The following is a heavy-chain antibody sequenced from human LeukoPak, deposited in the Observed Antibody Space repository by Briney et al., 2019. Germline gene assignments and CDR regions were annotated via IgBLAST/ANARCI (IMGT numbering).Heavy chain of an antibody. Sequence: PGGSLRLSCAASGFIFSKYAKEWVRQAPGKGLEWVSSIDGPSDSIYYADSVKGRFTISRDDAKNSVYLQMNSLRAEDTGIYYCARLVCTTIPCYGMFYFDYWGQGTLVPVAS. J-gene: IGHJ4*02. D-gene: IGHD1-1*01. CDR1: GFIFSKYA. CDR2: IDGPSDSI. V-gene: IGHV3-21*06. CDR3: ARLVCTTIPCYGMFYFDY.